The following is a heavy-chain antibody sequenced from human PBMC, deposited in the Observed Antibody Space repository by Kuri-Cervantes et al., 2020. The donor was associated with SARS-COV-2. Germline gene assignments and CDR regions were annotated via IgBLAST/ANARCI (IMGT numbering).Heavy chain of an antibody. D-gene: IGHD1-14*01. Sequence: GSLRLSCTVSGGSISSYYWSWIRQPPGKGLEWIGYIYYSGSTNYNPSLKSQVTISVDTSKNQFSLKLSSVTAADTAVYYCARDKGTYKKSYYYYYYMDVWGKGTTVTVSS. CDR3: ARDKGTYKKSYYYYYYMDV. CDR1: GGSISSYY. CDR2: IYYSGST. J-gene: IGHJ6*03. V-gene: IGHV4-59*01.